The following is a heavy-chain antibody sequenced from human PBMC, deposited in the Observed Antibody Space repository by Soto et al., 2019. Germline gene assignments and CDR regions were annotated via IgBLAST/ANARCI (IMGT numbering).Heavy chain of an antibody. D-gene: IGHD2-2*01. CDR3: AKVDPDIVVVPAAMTSFDY. CDR2: ISGSGGST. J-gene: IGHJ4*02. Sequence: EVQLLESGGGLVQPGGSLRLSCAASGFTFSSYAMSWVRQAPGKGLEWVSAISGSGGSTYYADSVKGRFTISRDNSKNTLYLQMTSLRAEDTAVYYCAKVDPDIVVVPAAMTSFDYWGQGTLVTVSS. CDR1: GFTFSSYA. V-gene: IGHV3-23*01.